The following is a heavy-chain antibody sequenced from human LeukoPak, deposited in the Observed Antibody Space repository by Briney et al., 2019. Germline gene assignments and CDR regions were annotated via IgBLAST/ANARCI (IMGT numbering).Heavy chain of an antibody. CDR3: AKVPTSIAAAGTNFDY. V-gene: IGHV3-23*01. D-gene: IGHD6-13*01. J-gene: IGHJ4*02. Sequence: GGSLRLSCAASGFTFSSYAMSWVRQAPGKGLEWVSAISGGGGSTYYADSVKGRFTISRDNSKNTLYLQMNSLRAEDTAVYYCAKVPTSIAAAGTNFDYWGQGTLVTVSS. CDR1: GFTFSSYA. CDR2: ISGGGGST.